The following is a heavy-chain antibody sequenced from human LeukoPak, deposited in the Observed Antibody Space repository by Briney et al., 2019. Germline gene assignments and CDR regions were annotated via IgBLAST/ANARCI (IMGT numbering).Heavy chain of an antibody. Sequence: SETLSLTCTVSGGSISSSSYYWGWLRQPPGKGLEWIGSIYYSGSTYYNPSLKSRVTISVDTSKNQFSLKLSSVTAADTAVYYCASHMTVGDYDYVWGSYRYLHYFDYWGQGTLVTVSS. D-gene: IGHD3-16*02. CDR3: ASHMTVGDYDYVWGSYRYLHYFDY. V-gene: IGHV4-39*01. CDR1: GGSISSSSYY. CDR2: IYYSGST. J-gene: IGHJ4*02.